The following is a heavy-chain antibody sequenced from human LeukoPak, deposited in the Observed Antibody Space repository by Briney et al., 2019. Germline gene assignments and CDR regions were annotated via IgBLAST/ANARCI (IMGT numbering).Heavy chain of an antibody. CDR2: IYPGDSDT. Sequence: GESLKISCKGPGYTFTSYWIGWVRQMPGKGLEWMGIIYPGDSDTRYSPSFQGQVTISADKSISTAYLQWSSLKASDTAMYYCARGGSSWYTYFDFWGQGTLVTVSS. CDR3: ARGGSSWYTYFDF. V-gene: IGHV5-51*01. J-gene: IGHJ4*02. D-gene: IGHD6-13*01. CDR1: GYTFTSYW.